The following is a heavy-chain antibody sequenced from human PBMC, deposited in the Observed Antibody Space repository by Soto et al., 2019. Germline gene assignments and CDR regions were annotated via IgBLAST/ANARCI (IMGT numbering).Heavy chain of an antibody. CDR3: ARDGSRYSSSSGVDY. V-gene: IGHV4-30-4*01. CDR2: IYYSAST. J-gene: IGHJ4*02. CDR1: GGSISSGDYY. D-gene: IGHD6-6*01. Sequence: QVQLQESGPGLVKPSQTLSLTCTVSGGSISSGDYYWSWIRQPPGKGLEWIGYIYYSASTYYNPSLKSRGTISVDTSKNQFSLKLSSVTAADTAVYYCARDGSRYSSSSGVDYWGQGTLFTVSS.